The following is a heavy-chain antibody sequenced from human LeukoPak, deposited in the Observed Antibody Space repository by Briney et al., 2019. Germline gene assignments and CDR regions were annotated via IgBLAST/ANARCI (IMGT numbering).Heavy chain of an antibody. Sequence: GGSLRLSCADSGFTFSNYDMHCVRQAPGKGLEWVAVISYDGNDKYYADSVKGRFTISRDNSKNTLSLQMNSLRGEDTAIYYCAKGENYYYDSSTYSPPFDYWGQGTLVIVSS. J-gene: IGHJ4*02. CDR3: AKGENYYYDSSTYSPPFDY. V-gene: IGHV3-30*18. D-gene: IGHD3-22*01. CDR1: GFTFSNYD. CDR2: ISYDGNDK.